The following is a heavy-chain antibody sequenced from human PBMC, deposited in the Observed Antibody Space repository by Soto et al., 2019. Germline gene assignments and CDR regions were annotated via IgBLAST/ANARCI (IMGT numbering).Heavy chain of an antibody. D-gene: IGHD3-22*01. V-gene: IGHV3-23*01. CDR3: AKGRITMIVGSGKDWYFVL. CDR2: ISGSGGST. CDR1: GFTFSSYA. Sequence: GGSLRLSCAASGFTFSSYAMSWVRQAPGKGLEWVSAISGSGGSTYYADSVKGRFTISRDNSKNTLYLQMNSLRAEDTAVYYCAKGRITMIVGSGKDWYFVLSCRGTLVTVSS. J-gene: IGHJ2*01.